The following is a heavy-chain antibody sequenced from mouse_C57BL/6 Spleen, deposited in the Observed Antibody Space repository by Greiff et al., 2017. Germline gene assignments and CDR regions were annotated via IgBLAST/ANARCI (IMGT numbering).Heavy chain of an antibody. CDR2: IYPRDGST. J-gene: IGHJ2*01. Sequence: QVQLQQSGPELVKPGASVKLSCKASGYTFTSYDINWVKQRPGQGLEWIGWIYPRDGSTKYNEKFKGKATLTVDTSSSTAYMELHSLTSEDSAVYFCASPYGYDEYYFDYWGQGTTLTVSS. CDR3: ASPYGYDEYYFDY. V-gene: IGHV1-85*01. CDR1: GYTFTSYD. D-gene: IGHD2-2*01.